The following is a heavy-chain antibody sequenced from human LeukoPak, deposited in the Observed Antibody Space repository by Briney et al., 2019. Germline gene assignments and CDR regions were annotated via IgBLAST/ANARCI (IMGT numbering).Heavy chain of an antibody. CDR1: GFSFSTYN. Sequence: GGSLLLSCASSGFSFSTYNMNWVRQAPGKGLEWVSYISSSSSTIYYADSVKGRFTISRDNVKNSLYLQMNSLRAGDTAVYYCARDRPGPTHEYSFDYWGQGTLVTVSS. V-gene: IGHV3-48*01. CDR2: ISSSSSTI. CDR3: ARDRPGPTHEYSFDY. J-gene: IGHJ4*02.